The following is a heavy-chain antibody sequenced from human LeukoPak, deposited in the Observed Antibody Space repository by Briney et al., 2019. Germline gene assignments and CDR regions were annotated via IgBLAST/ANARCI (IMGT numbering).Heavy chain of an antibody. Sequence: GGSLRLSCAASGFTFSSYSMNWVRQAPGKGLEWVSYISSSGSSLNYADSVKGRFSISRDNAKNSLYLQMNSLRAEDTAVYYCARDTYGSGSYYNAPLDYWGQGTLVTVS. CDR1: GFTFSSYS. V-gene: IGHV3-48*01. J-gene: IGHJ4*02. CDR2: ISSSGSSL. CDR3: ARDTYGSGSYYNAPLDY. D-gene: IGHD3-10*01.